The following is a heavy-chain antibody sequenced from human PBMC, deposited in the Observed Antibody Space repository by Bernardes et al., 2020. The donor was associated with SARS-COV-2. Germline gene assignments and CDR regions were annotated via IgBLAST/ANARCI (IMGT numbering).Heavy chain of an antibody. V-gene: IGHV4-59*11. Sequence: SETLSLTCTVSGSSISRHYWGWIRQPPGKGLEWIGFIFHSGSTGYNPSLESRVTISVDTSKNQFSLRLSSVTAADTAVYYCARGFDPWGQGTLVTVSS. CDR1: GSSISRHY. CDR2: IFHSGST. J-gene: IGHJ5*01. CDR3: ARGFDP.